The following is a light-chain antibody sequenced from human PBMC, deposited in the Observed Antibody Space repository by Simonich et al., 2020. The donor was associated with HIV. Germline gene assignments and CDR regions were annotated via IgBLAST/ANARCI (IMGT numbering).Light chain of an antibody. J-gene: IGKJ2*01. CDR1: QSSW. Sequence: DIQMTQSHSTLSASVGDRVTITCRGSQSSWLAWYQPKPGKAPKLLIYKASSLESGGPSRFSGSGSGTEFTLTISSLQPDDFATYYCQQYNSYRYTFGQGTKLETK. CDR2: KAS. CDR3: QQYNSYRYT. V-gene: IGKV1-5*03.